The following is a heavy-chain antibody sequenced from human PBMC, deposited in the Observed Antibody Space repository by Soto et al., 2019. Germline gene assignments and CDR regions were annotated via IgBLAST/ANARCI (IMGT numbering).Heavy chain of an antibody. CDR1: GGSVSSGSYY. J-gene: IGHJ6*02. D-gene: IGHD3-3*01. CDR3: ARDHRSRAIFGEDYYYGMDV. V-gene: IGHV4-61*01. CDR2: IYYSGST. Sequence: SETLSLTCTVSGGSVSSGSYYWSWIRQPPGKGLEWIGYIYYSGSTNYNPSLKSRVTISVDTSKNQFSLKLSSVTAADTAVYYCARDHRSRAIFGEDYYYGMDVWGQGTTVTVSS.